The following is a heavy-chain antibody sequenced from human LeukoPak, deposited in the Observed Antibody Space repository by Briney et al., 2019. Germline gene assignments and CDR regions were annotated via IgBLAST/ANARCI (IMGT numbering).Heavy chain of an antibody. CDR2: TYHSGNT. V-gene: IGHV4-38-2*01. CDR1: GYSISSGYY. Sequence: SETLSLTCAVSGYSISSGYYWGWFRQPPGKGLEWIGCTYHSGNTYYNPSLKSRVSISVDTSKNQFSLKLNSVTAADTAVYFCARQGGSSSPYYYYYMDVWGKGTTVTVSS. D-gene: IGHD2-2*01. CDR3: ARQGGSSSPYYYYYMDV. J-gene: IGHJ6*03.